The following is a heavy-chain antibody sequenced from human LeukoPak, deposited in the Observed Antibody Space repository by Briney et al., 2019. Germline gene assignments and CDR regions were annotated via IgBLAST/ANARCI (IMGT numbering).Heavy chain of an antibody. V-gene: IGHV4-34*01. CDR1: GGSFSGYY. CDR2: INHSGST. J-gene: IGHJ4*02. D-gene: IGHD2-21*02. Sequence: SETLSHTCAVYGGSFSGYYWSWIRQPPGKEVEWIGEINHSGSTNYNPTLRSRVVISLHTSKRQFSLNLSSVTAADTAVYYCARGPYWGGDCYSHLGYRGQGNPVNRSS. CDR3: ARGPYWGGDCYSHLGY.